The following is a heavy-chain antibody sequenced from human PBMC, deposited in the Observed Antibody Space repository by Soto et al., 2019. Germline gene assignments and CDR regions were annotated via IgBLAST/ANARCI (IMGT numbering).Heavy chain of an antibody. CDR2: ISDSGGST. Sequence: EVQLLESGGGLVQPGGSLRLSCVASGYTFSNYAMSWVRQPPGKGLEWVSGISDSGGSTYHADSVKGRFTISRDNSKNTLYLQMNSLRAEDTAVYYCAKDRLVLGYFYCGMDVWGQGTTVTVSS. D-gene: IGHD2-21*02. CDR3: AKDRLVLGYFYCGMDV. V-gene: IGHV3-23*01. CDR1: GYTFSNYA. J-gene: IGHJ6*02.